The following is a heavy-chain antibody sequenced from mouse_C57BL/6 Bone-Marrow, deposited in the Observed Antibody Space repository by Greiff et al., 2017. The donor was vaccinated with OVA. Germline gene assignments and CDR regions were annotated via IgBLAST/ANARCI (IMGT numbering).Heavy chain of an antibody. J-gene: IGHJ2*01. CDR2: IHPNSGST. D-gene: IGHD1-1*01. CDR1: GYTFTSYW. CDR3: ARTITTVVAGGFDY. V-gene: IGHV1-64*01. Sequence: QVQLQQPGAELVKPGASVKLSCKASGYTFTSYWMHWVKQRPGQGLEWIGMIHPNSGSTNYNEKFKSKATLTVDKSSSTAYMQLSSLTSVDSAVYYCARTITTVVAGGFDYWGQGTTLTVSS.